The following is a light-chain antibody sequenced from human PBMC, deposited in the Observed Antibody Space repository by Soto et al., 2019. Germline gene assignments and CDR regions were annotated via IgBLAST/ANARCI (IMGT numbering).Light chain of an antibody. CDR2: EVS. V-gene: IGLV2-23*02. Sequence: QSVLTQPASVSGSPGQSITISCTGTSSDVGGYNYVSWYQQQSGKAPKLMIHEVSNRPSGVSNRFSASKSGNKASLTISGLQAEDEADYYCCSYAASSTFNGVFGGGTKLTVL. J-gene: IGLJ3*02. CDR1: SSDVGGYNY. CDR3: CSYAASSTFNGV.